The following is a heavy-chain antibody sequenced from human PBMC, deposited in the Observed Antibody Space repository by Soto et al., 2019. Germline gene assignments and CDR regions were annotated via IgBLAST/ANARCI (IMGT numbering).Heavy chain of an antibody. CDR2: VSVSGANT. V-gene: IGHV3-23*01. Sequence: SLRLSCAASGFTFSSYAMSWVRQAPGKGLEWVSTVSVSGANTYYADAVKGRSTASRDNSKNTLYLQVNSLRVEDTAVYYCAKVVPDDCSSITCRYFDYWGLGTLVTVSS. CDR1: GFTFSSYA. J-gene: IGHJ4*02. CDR3: AKVVPDDCSSITCRYFDY. D-gene: IGHD2-2*01.